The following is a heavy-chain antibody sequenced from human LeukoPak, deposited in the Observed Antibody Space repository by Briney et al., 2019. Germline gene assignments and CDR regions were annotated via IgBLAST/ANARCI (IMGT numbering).Heavy chain of an antibody. CDR3: ARGAARMVEMATIISFEY. V-gene: IGHV4-39*07. CDR2: IYYSGNT. CDR1: GGSISSSSYY. D-gene: IGHD5-24*01. J-gene: IGHJ4*02. Sequence: SETLSLTCTVSGGSISSSSYYWGWIRQPPGKGLEWIGSIYYSGNTYDNPSLKSRVTISVDTSKNQFSLRLSSVTAADTAVYYCARGAARMVEMATIISFEYWGQGTLVTVSS.